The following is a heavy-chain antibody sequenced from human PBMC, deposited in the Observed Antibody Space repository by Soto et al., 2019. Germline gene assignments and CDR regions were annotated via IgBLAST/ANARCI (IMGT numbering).Heavy chain of an antibody. CDR3: VKERYAQLWLEDYGMDV. D-gene: IGHD5-18*01. V-gene: IGHV3-30*18. Sequence: GGSLRLSCAASGFTFSSYGIHWVRQAPGEGLEWVALISYDGTDKYYADSVKGRFTISRDNSKNTLYLQMSSLGPEDTAVYYCVKERYAQLWLEDYGMDVWGQGTTVTVSS. CDR2: ISYDGTDK. J-gene: IGHJ6*02. CDR1: GFTFSSYG.